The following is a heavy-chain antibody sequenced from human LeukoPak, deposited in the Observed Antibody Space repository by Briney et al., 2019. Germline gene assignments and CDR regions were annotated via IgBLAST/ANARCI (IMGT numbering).Heavy chain of an antibody. CDR1: GFNFGTYW. V-gene: IGHV3-7*01. D-gene: IGHD2-15*01. CDR3: ARDPDSSACDY. J-gene: IGHJ4*02. Sequence: PGGSLRLSCTAAGFNFGTYWMSWVRQAPEKGLEFVANIKYDDTVKNYVDSVKGRFTISRDNPSNSVYLQMDSLRPEDTALYYCARDPDSSACDYWGQGAQVTVSS. CDR2: IKYDDTVK.